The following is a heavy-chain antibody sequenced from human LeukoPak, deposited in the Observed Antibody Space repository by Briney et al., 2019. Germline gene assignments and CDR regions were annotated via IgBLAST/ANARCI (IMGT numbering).Heavy chain of an antibody. Sequence: PSGTLSLTCAVSGDSMSSGYWWSWVRQPPGKGLEWIGGIYHSGSTNYNPSLKSRVIISVDKSKNQFSLRLSSVTAADTAVYYCASLYSDFDYWGHVTLVTV. CDR3: ASLYSDFDY. V-gene: IGHV4-4*02. J-gene: IGHJ4*01. CDR2: IYHSGST. CDR1: GDSMSSGYW. D-gene: IGHD2-15*01.